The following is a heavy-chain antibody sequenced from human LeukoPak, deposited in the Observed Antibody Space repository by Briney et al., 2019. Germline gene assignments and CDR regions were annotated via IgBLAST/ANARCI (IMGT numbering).Heavy chain of an antibody. J-gene: IGHJ6*03. D-gene: IGHD6-19*01. CDR2: IRYDGNNI. CDR3: AREYSSGVYYYYMDV. Sequence: GGSLRLSCAASGFNLSPYDMHWVRQTPAKGLEWVALIRYDGNNIYYADSVKGRFTISRDNAKNSLYLQMNSLRAEDTAVYYCAREYSSGVYYYYMDVWGKGTTVTVSS. CDR1: GFNLSPYD. V-gene: IGHV3-30*02.